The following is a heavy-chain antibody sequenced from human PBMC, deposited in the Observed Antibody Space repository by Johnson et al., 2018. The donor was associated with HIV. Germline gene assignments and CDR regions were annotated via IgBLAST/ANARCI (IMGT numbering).Heavy chain of an antibody. CDR3: ARHIARGASNI. CDR2: IKEDGSEQ. CDR1: GFTFSSNW. J-gene: IGHJ3*02. D-gene: IGHD1-26*01. Sequence: VQLVESGGGLVQPGGSLRLSCAASGFTFSSNWMNWVRQAPGKGLEWVANIKEDGSEQYYVDSVRGRFNISRDNAKNLLYLQMNSLSAEDTAVYYCARHIARGASNIWGQGTMVTVSS. V-gene: IGHV3-7*05.